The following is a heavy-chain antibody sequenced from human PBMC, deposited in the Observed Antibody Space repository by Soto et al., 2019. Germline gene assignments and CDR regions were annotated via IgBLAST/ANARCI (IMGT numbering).Heavy chain of an antibody. V-gene: IGHV1-69*12. D-gene: IGHD6-6*01. CDR3: ARGSQYSPRRPYYYGMDV. CDR2: IIPIFGTA. J-gene: IGHJ6*02. CDR1: GGTFSSYA. Sequence: QVQLVQSGAEVKKPGSSVKVSCKASGGTFSSYAISWVRQAPGQGLEWMGGIIPIFGTANYAQKFQGRVTITADESTSTAYMELNSLRSEDTAVYYCARGSQYSPRRPYYYGMDVWGQGTTVTVSS.